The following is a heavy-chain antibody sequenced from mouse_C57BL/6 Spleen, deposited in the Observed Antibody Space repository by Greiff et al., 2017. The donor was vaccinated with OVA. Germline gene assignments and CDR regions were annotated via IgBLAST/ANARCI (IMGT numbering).Heavy chain of an antibody. J-gene: IGHJ4*01. CDR1: GFSLTSYG. CDR3: ARNSLSHYYGRAMDY. D-gene: IGHD1-1*01. Sequence: QVQLQQSGPGLVQPSQSLSITCTVSGFSLTSYGVHWVRQSPGKGLEWLGVIWSGGSTDYNAAFISRLSISKDNSKSQVFFKMNSLQADDTAIYYCARNSLSHYYGRAMDYWGQGTSVTVSS. V-gene: IGHV2-2*01. CDR2: IWSGGST.